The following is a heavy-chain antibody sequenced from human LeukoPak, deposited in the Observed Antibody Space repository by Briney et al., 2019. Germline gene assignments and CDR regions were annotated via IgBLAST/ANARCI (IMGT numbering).Heavy chain of an antibody. J-gene: IGHJ4*02. V-gene: IGHV3-23*01. CDR1: GFTFSSYA. Sequence: GGSLRLSCAASGFTFSSYAMSWVRQAPGKGLEWVSAISGSGGSTYYADSVKGRFIISRDNSKNTLYLQMNSLRAEDTAVYYCAKDHTYYYDSSGCYWGQGTLVTVSS. CDR2: ISGSGGST. D-gene: IGHD3-22*01. CDR3: AKDHTYYYDSSGCY.